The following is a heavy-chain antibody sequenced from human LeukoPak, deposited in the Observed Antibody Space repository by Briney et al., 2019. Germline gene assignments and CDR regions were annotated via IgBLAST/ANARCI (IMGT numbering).Heavy chain of an antibody. J-gene: IGHJ4*02. CDR1: GYTFTSYD. Sequence: GASVNVSCKASGYTFTSYDINWVRQATGQGLEWMGWMNPNSGNTGYAQKFQGRVTITRNTSISTAYMELSSLRYEDTAVYYWARGPDYCSSTSCYAGGYWGQGTLVTVSS. V-gene: IGHV1-8*03. CDR3: ARGPDYCSSTSCYAGGY. CDR2: MNPNSGNT. D-gene: IGHD2-2*01.